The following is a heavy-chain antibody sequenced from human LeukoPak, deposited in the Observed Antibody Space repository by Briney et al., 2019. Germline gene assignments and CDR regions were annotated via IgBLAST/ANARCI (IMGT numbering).Heavy chain of an antibody. Sequence: ASVKVSCKASGYTFTSYGISWVRQAPGQGLEWMGWISAYNGNTNYAQKLQGRVTMTTDTSASTAYMELRSLRSDDTAVYYCARASGDIVVVPAASNWFDPWGQGTLVTVSS. CDR2: ISAYNGNT. V-gene: IGHV1-18*01. CDR1: GYTFTSYG. J-gene: IGHJ5*02. CDR3: ARASGDIVVVPAASNWFDP. D-gene: IGHD2-2*01.